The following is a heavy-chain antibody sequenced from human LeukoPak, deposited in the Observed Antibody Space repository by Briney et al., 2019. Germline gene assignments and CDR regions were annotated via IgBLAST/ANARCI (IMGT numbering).Heavy chain of an antibody. CDR3: ARSTGWLQEFDY. V-gene: IGHV4-34*01. CDR1: GGSFSGYY. J-gene: IGHJ4*02. Sequence: PSETLSLTCAVYGGSFSGYYWGWIRQPPGKGLEWIGNIYYSGSTYYNPSLKSQVTISVDTSKNQFSLKLSSVTAADTAVYYCARSTGWLQEFDYWGQGTLVTVSS. CDR2: IYYSGST. D-gene: IGHD5-24*01.